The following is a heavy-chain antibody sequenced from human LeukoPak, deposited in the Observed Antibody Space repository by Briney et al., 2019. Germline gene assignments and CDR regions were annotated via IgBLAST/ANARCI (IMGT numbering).Heavy chain of an antibody. J-gene: IGHJ4*02. CDR3: LLQMTYGELSDPDF. Sequence: QSGGSLRLSCSASGFPLSSLAMQWVRQAPARGLGWVSSSGTRSGTKNYAPSVMGRFPIHSDSPMNSVSLQINSLRPGGLAVYDGLLQMTYGELSDPDFRGQGTLVTVSS. CDR1: GFPLSSLA. D-gene: IGHD3-16*02. V-gene: IGHV3-21*01. CDR2: SGTRSGTK.